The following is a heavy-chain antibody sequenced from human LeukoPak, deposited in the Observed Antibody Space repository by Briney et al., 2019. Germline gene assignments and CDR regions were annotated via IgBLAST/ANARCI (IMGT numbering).Heavy chain of an antibody. CDR2: ISYDGSNK. Sequence: PGRSLRLSCAASGFTFSRYAIHWVRHSPGKGLEWVAVISYDGSNKYYADSVKGRFTISRDNSKNTLYLQMNSLRAEDTAVYYCAKGGYSYDLLDYWGQGTLVTVSS. J-gene: IGHJ4*02. V-gene: IGHV3-30*18. CDR1: GFTFSRYA. CDR3: AKGGYSYDLLDY. D-gene: IGHD5-18*01.